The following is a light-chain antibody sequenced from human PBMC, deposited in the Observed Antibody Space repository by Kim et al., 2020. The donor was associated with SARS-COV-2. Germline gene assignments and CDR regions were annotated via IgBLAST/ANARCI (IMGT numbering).Light chain of an antibody. V-gene: IGKV3-20*01. CDR3: QQYDSSFPMYT. Sequence: PWESATLTCWTSQSINGKYVAWYKQKGGQAPRLLIYGAYNRAADTPDRFSGSGSGTNFTLTISRLQPEDFAVYYCQQYDSSFPMYTFGQGTKLEI. J-gene: IGKJ2*01. CDR2: GAY. CDR1: QSINGKY.